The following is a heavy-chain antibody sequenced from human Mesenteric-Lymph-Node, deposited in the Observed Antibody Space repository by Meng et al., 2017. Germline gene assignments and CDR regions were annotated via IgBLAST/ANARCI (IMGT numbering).Heavy chain of an antibody. CDR3: VRDDGGLGYGMDV. V-gene: IGHV3-74*01. D-gene: IGHD3/OR15-3a*01. J-gene: IGHJ6*02. CDR2: INNDRSST. Sequence: GESLKISCAACGFTFSSSWIHWVRQAPGKGLVWVSRINNDRSSTSYADSVKGRFTIFRDNAKKTLYLQMNSLRVEDTAVYYSVRDDGGLGYGMDVWGQGTTVTVSS. CDR1: GFTFSSSW.